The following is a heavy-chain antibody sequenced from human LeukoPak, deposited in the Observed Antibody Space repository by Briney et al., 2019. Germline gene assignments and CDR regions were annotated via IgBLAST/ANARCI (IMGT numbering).Heavy chain of an antibody. D-gene: IGHD2-21*02. Sequence: PSETLSLTCSVSGGSISGHYWSWVRQPPGKELEWIGYIFITGNTIYNPSLSSRVTMSLDTSKNQFSLKLSSVTAADTAVYYCARFAYCGTGCWYYFDFWGREMLVTVSS. CDR3: ARFAYCGTGCWYYFDF. CDR1: GGSISGHY. J-gene: IGHJ4*02. CDR2: IFITGNT. V-gene: IGHV4-4*09.